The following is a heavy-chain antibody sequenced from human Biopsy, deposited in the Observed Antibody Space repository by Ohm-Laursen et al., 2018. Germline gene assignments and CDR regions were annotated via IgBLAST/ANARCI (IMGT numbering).Heavy chain of an antibody. J-gene: IGHJ6*02. CDR1: GYSFTKYY. V-gene: IGHV1-46*01. CDR3: ARDETGSSVFGPYYYGMDV. CDR2: INPTGGTT. D-gene: IGHD3-9*01. Sequence: ASVKVSCNVSGYSFTKYYINWVRQAPGQGLEWMGIINPTGGTTSYAEKFQGRVTLTRDTSTGTVYLELNSLISEDTALYYCARDETGSSVFGPYYYGMDVWGQGTTVTVSS.